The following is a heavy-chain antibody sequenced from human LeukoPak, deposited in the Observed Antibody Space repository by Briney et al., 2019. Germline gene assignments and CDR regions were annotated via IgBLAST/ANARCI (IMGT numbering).Heavy chain of an antibody. CDR2: IIPIFGTA. D-gene: IGHD2-2*01. J-gene: IGHJ6*03. CDR1: RGTLSRYV. V-gene: IGHV1-69*13. CDR3: ARDDCRITSCYPPLYYFMYG. Sequence: SLKVSCKASRGTLSRYVISWVREAPGQRLEWMGGIIPIFGTANYAQKSQGRVTITADESTSTAYTELSSLRSEDTAVYFCARDDCRITSCYPPLYYFMYGSGKGTTVTVSS.